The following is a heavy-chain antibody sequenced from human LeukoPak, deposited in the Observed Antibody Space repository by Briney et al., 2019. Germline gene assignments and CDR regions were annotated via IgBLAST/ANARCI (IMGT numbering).Heavy chain of an antibody. CDR1: GFTFSSYG. CDR3: AKDRDSITMVRGPDAFDI. D-gene: IGHD3-10*01. V-gene: IGHV3-30*18. J-gene: IGHJ3*02. CDR2: ISYGGSNK. Sequence: PGGSLRLSCAASGFTFSSYGMHWVRQAPGKGLEWVAVISYGGSNKYYADSVKGRFTISRDNSKNTLYLQMNSLRAEDTAVYYCAKDRDSITMVRGPDAFDIWGQGTMVTVSS.